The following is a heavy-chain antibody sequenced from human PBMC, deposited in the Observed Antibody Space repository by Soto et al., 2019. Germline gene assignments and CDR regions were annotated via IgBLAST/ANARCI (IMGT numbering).Heavy chain of an antibody. D-gene: IGHD3-3*01. J-gene: IGHJ4*02. CDR2: IWYDGSNK. CDR3: GGEDLKFYNFLPTPSFDS. CDR1: GFTFSSYG. Sequence: QVQLVESGGGVVQPGRSLRLSCAASGFTFSSYGMHWVRQAPGKGLEWVAVIWYDGSNKYYPDSVKGRFTISRDNSKNPFSLKTNSLRAETRAVYYGGGEDLKFYNFLPTPSFDSGGQGTLVPVPS. V-gene: IGHV3-33*01.